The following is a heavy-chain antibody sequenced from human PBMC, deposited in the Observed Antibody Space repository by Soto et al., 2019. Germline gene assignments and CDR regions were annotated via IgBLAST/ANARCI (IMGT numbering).Heavy chain of an antibody. J-gene: IGHJ4*02. D-gene: IGHD3-3*01. Sequence: SETLSLTCSVSGGSISSYYWSWIRQPPGKGLEWIGYIYYTGSSNYNPSLKSRVTMSVDLSRNQFSLRLTSVTTADTAIYYCARGPTYDFWSGYFRGWGQGTQVTVSS. V-gene: IGHV4-59*01. CDR1: GGSISSYY. CDR2: IYYTGSS. CDR3: ARGPTYDFWSGYFRG.